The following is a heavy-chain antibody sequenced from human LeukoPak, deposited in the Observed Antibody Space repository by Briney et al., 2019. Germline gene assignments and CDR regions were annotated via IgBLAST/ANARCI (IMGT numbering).Heavy chain of an antibody. CDR2: ISGSGAAT. D-gene: IGHD5-12*01. J-gene: IGHJ4*02. Sequence: PGGSLRLSCAASGFTFSCYAMSWVRQAPGKGPEWVSVISGSGAATYYADSVKGRFTISRDNSKNTLYLQMNSLRAEDTAVYYCAKDGVATITFDYWGQGTLVTVSS. CDR3: AKDGVATITFDY. CDR1: GFTFSCYA. V-gene: IGHV3-23*01.